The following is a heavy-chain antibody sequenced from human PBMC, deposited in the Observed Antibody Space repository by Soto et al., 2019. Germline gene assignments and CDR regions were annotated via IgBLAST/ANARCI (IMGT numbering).Heavy chain of an antibody. J-gene: IGHJ6*03. D-gene: IGHD1-1*01. CDR1: GGSISSDY. CDR2: IHYSGST. CDR3: ARVMGTQNRDYYYMDV. Sequence: QVQLQEAGPGLVKPSETLSLSCTISGGSISSDYWTWIRQPPGKGLEWIGYIHYSGSTNYNPSLQSRVTISVDTSKNQFSLKLSSVTAADTAVYYCARVMGTQNRDYYYMDVWGKGTTVTVSS. V-gene: IGHV4-59*01.